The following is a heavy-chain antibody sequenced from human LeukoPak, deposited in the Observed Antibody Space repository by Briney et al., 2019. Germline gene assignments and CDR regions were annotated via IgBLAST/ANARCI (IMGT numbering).Heavy chain of an antibody. CDR2: IRYDGSNK. D-gene: IGHD2-2*01. CDR3: AKYRYCSSTSCYPYYYYYYMDV. V-gene: IGHV3-30*02. CDR1: GFTFSSYG. J-gene: IGHJ6*03. Sequence: PGGSLRLSCAAAGFTFSSYGMHCVRQAPRDGLEWLAFIRYDGSNKYYAECVKGRFTISRGPTKHTLYLQIDSLRAEDPAVYYCAKYRYCSSTSCYPYYYYYYMDVGGKGSTVTVSS.